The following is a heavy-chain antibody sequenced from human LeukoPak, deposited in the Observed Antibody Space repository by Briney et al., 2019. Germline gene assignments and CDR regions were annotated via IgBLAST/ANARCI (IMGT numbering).Heavy chain of an antibody. D-gene: IGHD2-2*01. J-gene: IGHJ4*02. V-gene: IGHV3-7*01. CDR2: IKPDGSEK. CDR3: ASRHCSSTSCYVGK. CDR1: GFTFSDYW. Sequence: GGSLRLSCAASGFTFSDYWMTWVRQAPGKGLEWVANIKPDGSEKYYVDSVRGRFTISRDNAKNSLYLQMNSLRAEDTAVYYCASRHCSSTSCYVGKWGQGTLVTVSS.